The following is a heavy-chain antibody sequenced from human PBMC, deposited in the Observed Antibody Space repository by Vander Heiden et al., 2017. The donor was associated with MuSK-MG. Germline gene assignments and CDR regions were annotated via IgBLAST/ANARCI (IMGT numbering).Heavy chain of an antibody. CDR3: VKDGTPGGADC. Sequence: QFAETRRGFVQPGRSLALSRAAAGLVFDKYAMDWDRQAPGKGLEWVAGILDNGAKIGYADSVKGRFTISWDNVKNSLFLQMNSLKTEDTAFYYCVKDGTPGGADCWGQGTLVTVSS. CDR2: ILDNGAKI. J-gene: IGHJ4*02. CDR1: GLVFDKYA. D-gene: IGHD3-16*01. V-gene: IGHV3-9*01.